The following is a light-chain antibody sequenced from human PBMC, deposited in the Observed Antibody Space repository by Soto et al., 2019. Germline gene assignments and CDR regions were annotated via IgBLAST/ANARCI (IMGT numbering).Light chain of an antibody. J-gene: IGKJ1*01. CDR1: QSLSSGY. Sequence: EIVLTQSPCTLSLSPGERATLSCRASQSLSSGYFAWYQPKPGQAPTFLIYAASSRATGIPDRFSGSGSGTDFSLTISRREPEDFAVYYCHQYDTSPRTFGQGTKVEI. CDR3: HQYDTSPRT. V-gene: IGKV3-20*01. CDR2: AAS.